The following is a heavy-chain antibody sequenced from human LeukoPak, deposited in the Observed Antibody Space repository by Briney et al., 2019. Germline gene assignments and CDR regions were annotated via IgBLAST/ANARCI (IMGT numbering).Heavy chain of an antibody. CDR1: GFTFSSYG. V-gene: IGHV3-30*18. J-gene: IGHJ1*01. CDR2: ISYDGSNK. D-gene: IGHD6-13*01. Sequence: PGGSLRLSCAASGFTFSSYGMHWVRQAPGKGLEWVAVISYDGSNKYYADSVKGRFTISRDNSKNTLYLQMISLRAEDTAVYYCAKDRAVQQQLVRGYFQHWGQGTLVTVSS. CDR3: AKDRAVQQQLVRGYFQH.